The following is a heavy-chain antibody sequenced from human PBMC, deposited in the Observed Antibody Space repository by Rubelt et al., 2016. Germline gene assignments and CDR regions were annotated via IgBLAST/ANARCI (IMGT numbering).Heavy chain of an antibody. J-gene: IGHJ6*02. CDR2: ISGSGSST. Sequence: RGKGLEWVSAISGSGSSTYYADSVRGRFTISRDNSKNTLYLQMSSLRAEDTAVYYCATYCGSDPCYGWNYYGMDVWGQGTTVTVSS. D-gene: IGHD2-21*02. CDR3: ATYCGSDPCYGWNYYGMDV. V-gene: IGHV3-23*01.